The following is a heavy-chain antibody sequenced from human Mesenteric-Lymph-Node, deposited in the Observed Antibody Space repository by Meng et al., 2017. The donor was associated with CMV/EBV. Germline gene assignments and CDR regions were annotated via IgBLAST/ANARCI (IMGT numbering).Heavy chain of an antibody. CDR3: VRGGDRVVQYQLLLDAFDI. CDR2: ISSSSSYK. V-gene: IGHV3-21*01. CDR1: FSTYT. Sequence: FSTYTINWVRQAPGKGLEWVSSISSSSSYKYYADSVKGRFTISRDNAKNSLHLQMNSLRAEDTAVYYCVRGGDRVVQYQLLLDAFDIWGQGTMVTVSS. J-gene: IGHJ3*02. D-gene: IGHD2-2*01.